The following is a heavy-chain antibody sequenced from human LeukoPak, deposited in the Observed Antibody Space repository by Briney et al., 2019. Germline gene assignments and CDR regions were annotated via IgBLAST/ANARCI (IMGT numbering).Heavy chain of an antibody. CDR3: ARGIAAQFDY. J-gene: IGHJ4*02. V-gene: IGHV4-61*02. D-gene: IGHD6-6*01. CDR2: IYTSGST. CDR1: GGSISSGSYY. Sequence: SQTLSLTCTVSGGSISSGSYYWSWIRQPAGKGLEWIGRIYTSGSTNYNPSLKSRVTISVDTSKNQFSLKLSSVTAADTAVYYCARGIAAQFDYWGQGTLVTVSS.